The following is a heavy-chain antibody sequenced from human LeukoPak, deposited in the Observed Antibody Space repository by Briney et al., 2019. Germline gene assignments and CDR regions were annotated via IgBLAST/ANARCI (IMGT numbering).Heavy chain of an antibody. CDR3: AKVVRWLRGAYFDY. D-gene: IGHD4-17*01. CDR1: GFTFSSYA. Sequence: PGGSLRLSCAASGFTFSSYAMSWVRQAPGKGLEWVSAISGSGGGTYYADSVKGRFTISRDNSKNTLYLQMNSLRAEDTAVYYCAKVVRWLRGAYFDYWGQGTLVTVSS. V-gene: IGHV3-23*01. J-gene: IGHJ4*02. CDR2: ISGSGGGT.